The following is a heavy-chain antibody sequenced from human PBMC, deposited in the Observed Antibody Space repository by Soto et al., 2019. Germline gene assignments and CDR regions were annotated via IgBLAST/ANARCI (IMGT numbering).Heavy chain of an antibody. V-gene: IGHV3-23*01. D-gene: IGHD6-19*01. CDR2: ISGSGGTT. CDR1: GFTFSSYA. Sequence: EVQLLESGGGLVQPGGSLRLSCAASGFTFSSYAMIWVRQAPGKGLEWVSAISGSGGTTYYADSVKGRFTFSRDNSKNTLYLQMDSLRAVDTAVYYCAKTANGWFSAFDIWGQGTMVTVSS. J-gene: IGHJ3*02. CDR3: AKTANGWFSAFDI.